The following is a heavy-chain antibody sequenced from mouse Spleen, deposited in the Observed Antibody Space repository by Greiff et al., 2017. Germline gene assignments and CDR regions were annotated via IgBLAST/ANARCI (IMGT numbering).Heavy chain of an antibody. CDR2: INPSSGYT. D-gene: IGHD1-1*01. J-gene: IGHJ1*03. V-gene: IGHV1-7*01. CDR1: GYTFTSYW. CDR3: AIGSSYSNWYFDV. Sequence: QVQLQQSGAELAKPGASVKLSCKASGYTFTSYWMHWVKQRPGQGLEWIGYINPSSGYTKYNQKFKDKATLTADKSSSTAYMQLSSLTYEDSAVYYCAIGSSYSNWYFDVWGTGTTVTVSS.